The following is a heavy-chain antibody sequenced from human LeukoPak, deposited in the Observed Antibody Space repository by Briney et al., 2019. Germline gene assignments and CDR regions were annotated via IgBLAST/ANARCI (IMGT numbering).Heavy chain of an antibody. D-gene: IGHD1-1*01. V-gene: IGHV3-7*01. CDR3: ASDPPWTNDAFDI. Sequence: QSGGSLRLSCAASGFTFSSYWMSWVRQAPGKGLEWVANIKQDGSQKYYVDSVKGRFTISRDNAKNSLYLQMNSLRAEDTAVYYCASDPPWTNDAFDIWGQGTMVTVSS. CDR2: IKQDGSQK. CDR1: GFTFSSYW. J-gene: IGHJ3*02.